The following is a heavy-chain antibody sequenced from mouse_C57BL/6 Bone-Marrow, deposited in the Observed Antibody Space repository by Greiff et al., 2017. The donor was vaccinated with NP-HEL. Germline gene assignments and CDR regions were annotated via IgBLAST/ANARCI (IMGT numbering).Heavy chain of an antibody. D-gene: IGHD4-1*02. J-gene: IGHJ2*01. Sequence: EVQLQQSGAELVRPGASVKLSCTASGFNIKDDYMHWVKQRPEQGLEWIGWIDPENGDTEYASKFQGKATITADTSSNTAYLQLSSLTSEDTAVYYCTTPTGTLDYWGQGTTLTVSS. CDR2: IDPENGDT. V-gene: IGHV14-4*01. CDR3: TTPTGTLDY. CDR1: GFNIKDDY.